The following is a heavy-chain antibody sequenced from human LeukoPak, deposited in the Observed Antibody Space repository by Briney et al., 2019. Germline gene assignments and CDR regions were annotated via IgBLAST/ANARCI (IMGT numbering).Heavy chain of an antibody. D-gene: IGHD6-19*01. Sequence: GEALKISRKGSGYSFTSYWIGWGRQMPGEGLGGGGIIYPGDSDTRYRPSFQGQVTISADKSISTAYLQWSRLKASDTAMYYCARPASSGSFAPFEYRGQGSPVTVSS. J-gene: IGHJ4*02. CDR2: IYPGDSDT. CDR3: ARPASSGSFAPFEY. V-gene: IGHV5-51*01. CDR1: GYSFTSYW.